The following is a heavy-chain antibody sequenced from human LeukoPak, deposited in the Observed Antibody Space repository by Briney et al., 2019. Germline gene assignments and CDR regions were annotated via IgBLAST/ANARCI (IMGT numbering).Heavy chain of an antibody. CDR2: ISSYNGNT. J-gene: IGHJ4*02. V-gene: IGHV1-18*01. CDR3: ARGTIIAH. Sequence: ASVKVSCKASGYTFTSYGISWVRQAPGQGLEWMGWISSYNGNTNYAQKLQGRVTTSTDTSTGTAYMELNSLRAEDTAVYYCARGTIIAHWGQGTLVTVSS. CDR1: GYTFTSYG. D-gene: IGHD2-21*01.